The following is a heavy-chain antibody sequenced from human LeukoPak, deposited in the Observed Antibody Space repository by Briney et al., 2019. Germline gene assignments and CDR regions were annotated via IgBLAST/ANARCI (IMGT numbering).Heavy chain of an antibody. D-gene: IGHD3-9*01. CDR3: ASRNDILTGYVFDF. Sequence: SETLSLTCTVSGGSVSSSIYYWGWIRQPPGKGLEWIGSIYYSRSTSCNPSLKSRVTISVDTSKNQFPLKLTSVTAADTAAYYCASRNDILTGYVFDFWGQGTLVTVSS. V-gene: IGHV4-39*01. CDR1: GGSVSSSIYY. CDR2: IYYSRST. J-gene: IGHJ4*02.